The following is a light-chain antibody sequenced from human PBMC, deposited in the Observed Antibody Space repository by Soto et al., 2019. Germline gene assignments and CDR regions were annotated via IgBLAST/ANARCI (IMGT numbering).Light chain of an antibody. CDR1: SSSIGSDA. Sequence: QSVLTQPPSASGTPGQTVTISCSGSSSSIGSDAVNWYQQFPATAPTVLIYRNNHRPSGVPVRFSDSKSGTSAFLVISGLQAEDESDYSCATCDDSLNAYVFGRGTKLTVL. J-gene: IGLJ1*01. CDR2: RNN. CDR3: ATCDDSLNAYV. V-gene: IGLV1-44*01.